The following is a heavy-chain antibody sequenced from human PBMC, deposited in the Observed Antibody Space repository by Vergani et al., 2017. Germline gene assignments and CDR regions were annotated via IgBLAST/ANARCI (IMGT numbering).Heavy chain of an antibody. CDR2: INHSGST. CDR3: ARHSGTTSYFDY. CDR1: GGSFSGYY. V-gene: IGHV4-34*01. Sequence: QVQLQQWGAGLLKPSETLSLTCAVYGGSFSGYYWSWIRQPPGKGLEWIGEINHSGSTNYNPSLKSRVTISVDTSKNQFSLKLSSVTAADTAVYYCARHSGTTSYFDYWGQGTLVTVSS. J-gene: IGHJ4*02. D-gene: IGHD1-7*01.